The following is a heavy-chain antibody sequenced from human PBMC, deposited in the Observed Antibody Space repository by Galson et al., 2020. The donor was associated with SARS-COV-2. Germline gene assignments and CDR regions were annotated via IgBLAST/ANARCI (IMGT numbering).Heavy chain of an antibody. D-gene: IGHD2-15*01. Sequence: SETLSLTCTVSGGSISSSIFYWGWIRQPPGKGLEWIGTINYSGATYYNPSLKSRVTMSIDTAKNQFSLKLTSVTAADTAVYYCARVGASNYHFDYWGQGTLVTVSS. J-gene: IGHJ4*02. CDR1: GGSISSSIFY. V-gene: IGHV4-39*07. CDR2: INYSGAT. CDR3: ARVGASNYHFDY.